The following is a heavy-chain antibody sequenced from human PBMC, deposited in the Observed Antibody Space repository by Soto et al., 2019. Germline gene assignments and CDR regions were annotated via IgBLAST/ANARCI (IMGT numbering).Heavy chain of an antibody. J-gene: IGHJ6*02. CDR3: AREGYYYDSSGYYFGSLYYYGMDV. D-gene: IGHD3-22*01. CDR1: GFTFSSYG. V-gene: IGHV3-33*01. Sequence: GGSLRLSCAASGFTFSSYGVHWVRQAPGKGLEWVAVIWYDGSNKYYADSVKGRFTISRDNSKNTLYLQMNSLRAEDTAVYYCAREGYYYDSSGYYFGSLYYYGMDVWGQGTTVTVSS. CDR2: IWYDGSNK.